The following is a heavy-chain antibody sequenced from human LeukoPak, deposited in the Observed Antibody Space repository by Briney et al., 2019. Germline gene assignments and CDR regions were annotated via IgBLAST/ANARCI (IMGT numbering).Heavy chain of an antibody. CDR1: GFTFSSYA. V-gene: IGHV3-30*04. D-gene: IGHD4-11*01. CDR3: ARVDYRGGGYFMDV. CDR2: ISYDGSNK. Sequence: GGSLRLSCAASGFTFSSYAMHWVRQAPGKGLEWVAVISYDGSNKYYADSVKGRFTISRDDPKNSLYLQMNSLRAEDTAVYYCARVDYRGGGYFMDVWGRGTPVTVSS. J-gene: IGHJ6*03.